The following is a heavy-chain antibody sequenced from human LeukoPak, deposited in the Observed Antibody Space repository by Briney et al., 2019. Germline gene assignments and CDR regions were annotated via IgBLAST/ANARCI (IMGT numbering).Heavy chain of an antibody. CDR3: ARVGYSSGWWDAFDI. J-gene: IGHJ3*02. D-gene: IGHD6-19*01. Sequence: SETLSLTCAVYGGSFSGYYWSWIRQPPGKGLEWIGEINHSGSTNYNPSLKSRVTISVDTSKNQFSLKLSSVTAADTAVYYCARVGYSSGWWDAFDIWGQGAMVTVSS. V-gene: IGHV4-34*01. CDR1: GGSFSGYY. CDR2: INHSGST.